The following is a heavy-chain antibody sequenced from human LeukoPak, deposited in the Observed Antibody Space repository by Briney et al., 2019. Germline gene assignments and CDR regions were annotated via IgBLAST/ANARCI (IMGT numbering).Heavy chain of an antibody. Sequence: SETLSLTCTVSGGSISSYYWSWIRQPPGKGLEWIRYIYYSGSTNYNPSLKSRVTISVDTSKNQFSLKLSSVTAADTAVYYCARDGFYDYVWGRAAFDIWGQGTMVTVSS. CDR3: ARDGFYDYVWGRAAFDI. J-gene: IGHJ3*02. D-gene: IGHD3-16*01. CDR2: IYYSGST. CDR1: GGSISSYY. V-gene: IGHV4-59*01.